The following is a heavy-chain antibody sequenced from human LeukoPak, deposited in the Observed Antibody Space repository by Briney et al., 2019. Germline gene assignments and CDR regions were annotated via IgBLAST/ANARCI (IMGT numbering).Heavy chain of an antibody. CDR3: GSRRTAMFGVIKGPIDY. V-gene: IGHV4-59*12. CDR1: GGSITNNY. CDR2: THDSGNS. J-gene: IGHJ4*02. D-gene: IGHD3-3*01. Sequence: ASETLSLTCTVSGGSITNNYWAWIRQPPGKGLEWIGYTHDSGNSNYNPSLRSRVTISIDTSKNQFSLKLTSVTAADTAVYYCGSRRTAMFGVIKGPIDYWGQGTLVTVSS.